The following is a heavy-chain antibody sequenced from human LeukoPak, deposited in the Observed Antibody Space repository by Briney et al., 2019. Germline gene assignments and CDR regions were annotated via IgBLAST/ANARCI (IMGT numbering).Heavy chain of an antibody. Sequence: GGSLRLSCAVSGLTFSNYGMHWVRQAPGKGLESVGVISFDGSDKYYGDSVKGRFTISRDNSKNTLYLQMNSLRAEDTAVYYCARDKGFSGTKYPDYWGQGTLVTVSS. CDR2: ISFDGSDK. D-gene: IGHD1-26*01. J-gene: IGHJ4*02. CDR1: GLTFSNYG. V-gene: IGHV3-30*03. CDR3: ARDKGFSGTKYPDY.